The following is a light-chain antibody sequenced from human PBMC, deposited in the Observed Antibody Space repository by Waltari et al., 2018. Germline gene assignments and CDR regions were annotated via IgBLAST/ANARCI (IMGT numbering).Light chain of an antibody. CDR3: CSYAGRYVV. Sequence: QSALTQPPSVSRSPGQSVTISCTGTSSAVGLNNQVSWYQHYPGKAPRLSLFDATERASGVPARFSGSKSGNTASRTISGLQTEDEADYYCCSYAGRYVVFGGGTKVTVL. V-gene: IGLV2-11*01. J-gene: IGLJ2*01. CDR1: SSAVGLNNQ. CDR2: DAT.